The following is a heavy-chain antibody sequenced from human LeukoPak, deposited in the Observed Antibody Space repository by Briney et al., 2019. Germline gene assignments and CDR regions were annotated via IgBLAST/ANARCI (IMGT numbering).Heavy chain of an antibody. V-gene: IGHV1-18*01. CDR1: GYTFTSYG. Sequence: ASVKVSCKASGYTFTSYGISWVRQASGQGLEWMGWISAYNGNTNYAQKLQGRVTMTTDTSTSTAYMELRSLRSDDTAVYYCARDGSHDFWSGYSKFDPWGQGTLVTVSS. D-gene: IGHD3-3*01. CDR3: ARDGSHDFWSGYSKFDP. CDR2: ISAYNGNT. J-gene: IGHJ5*02.